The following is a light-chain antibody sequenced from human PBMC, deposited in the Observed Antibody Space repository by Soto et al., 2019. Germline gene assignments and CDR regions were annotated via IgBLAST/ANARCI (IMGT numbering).Light chain of an antibody. CDR2: EVS. CDR1: SSDVGGYNY. Sequence: QSALTQPASVSGSPGQSITISCTGTSSDVGGYNYVSWYQQHPGKAPKLMIYEVSNRPSGVSNRFSCSKSGNTASLTISGRQAEDEADYYCSSYTSNSTQVFGPGTKLTVL. V-gene: IGLV2-14*01. CDR3: SSYTSNSTQV. J-gene: IGLJ1*01.